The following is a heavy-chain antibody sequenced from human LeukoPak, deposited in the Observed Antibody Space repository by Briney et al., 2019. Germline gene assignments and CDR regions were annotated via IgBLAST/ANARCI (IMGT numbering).Heavy chain of an antibody. V-gene: IGHV3-23*01. J-gene: IGHJ6*03. CDR1: GFTFSSYG. CDR3: AKVGGYCSGGSCYVYYYYMDV. Sequence: RGSLRLSCAASGFTFSSYGMSWVRQAPGKGLEWVSAISGSGGSTYYADSVKGRFTISRDNSKNTLYLHMNSLRAEDTAVYYCAKVGGYCSGGSCYVYYYYMDVWGKGTTVIISS. CDR2: ISGSGGST. D-gene: IGHD2-15*01.